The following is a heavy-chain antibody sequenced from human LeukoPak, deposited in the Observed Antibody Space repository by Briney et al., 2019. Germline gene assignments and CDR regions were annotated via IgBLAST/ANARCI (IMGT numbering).Heavy chain of an antibody. CDR2: INHSGNT. CDR3: ARHDTAMVQGWFDP. V-gene: IGHV4-38-2*01. J-gene: IGHJ5*02. CDR1: GYPISSGYY. Sequence: PSETLSLTCAVSGYPISSGYYWGWVRQPPGRGLEWIGSINHSGNTYCNPSLKSRVAISIDTSKNDFSLKVTSVTAADTAVYFCARHDTAMVQGWFDPWGQGTLVTVSS. D-gene: IGHD5-18*01.